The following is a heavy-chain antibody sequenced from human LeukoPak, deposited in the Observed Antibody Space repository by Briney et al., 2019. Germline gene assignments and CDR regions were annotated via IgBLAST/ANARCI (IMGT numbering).Heavy chain of an antibody. J-gene: IGHJ6*02. D-gene: IGHD3-3*02. CDR2: IYSGGST. CDR3: VRDRIFGPYYYGMDV. Sequence: GGSLRLSCAASGFTVSSNYMSWVRQAPGKGLEWVSVIYSGGSTYYADSVKGRFTISRDNSKNTLYLQMNSLRAEDTAVYYCVRDRIFGPYYYGMDVWGQGTTVTVSS. V-gene: IGHV3-66*01. CDR1: GFTVSSNY.